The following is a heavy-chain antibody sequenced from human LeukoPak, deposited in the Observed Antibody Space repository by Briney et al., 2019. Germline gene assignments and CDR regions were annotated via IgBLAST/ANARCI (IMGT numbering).Heavy chain of an antibody. CDR2: INPNSGGT. CDR1: GYTFTGYY. Sequence: ASVKVSCKASGYTFTGYYMHWVRQAPGQGLEWMGWINPNSGGTNYAQKFQGRVTMTRDTSISTAYMELSRLRSDDTAVYYCARDEAPFGELFNWFDPWGQGTLVTVSS. J-gene: IGHJ5*02. V-gene: IGHV1-2*02. CDR3: ARDEAPFGELFNWFDP. D-gene: IGHD3-10*01.